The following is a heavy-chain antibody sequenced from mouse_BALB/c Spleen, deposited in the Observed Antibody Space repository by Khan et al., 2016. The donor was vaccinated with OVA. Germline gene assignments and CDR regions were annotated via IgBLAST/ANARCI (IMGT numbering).Heavy chain of an antibody. V-gene: IGHV9-3-1*01. Sequence: QIQLVQSGPELKKPGETVKISCKASGYTFTNYGMNWVKQAPGKGLKWMGWINTYTGEPTYADDFKGRFAFSLETSASTAYLQINNLKNEDTATXFCARPSDNYWFAYWGQGTLVTVSA. CDR1: GYTFTNYG. D-gene: IGHD1-3*01. CDR2: INTYTGEP. J-gene: IGHJ3*01. CDR3: ARPSDNYWFAY.